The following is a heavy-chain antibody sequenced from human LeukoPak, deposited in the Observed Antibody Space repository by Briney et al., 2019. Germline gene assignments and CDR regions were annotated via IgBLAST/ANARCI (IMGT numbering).Heavy chain of an antibody. V-gene: IGHV4-30-4*01. D-gene: IGHD3-22*01. CDR3: ARLYYYDRVHAFDI. CDR1: GGSISSGDYY. CDR2: IYYSGST. J-gene: IGHJ3*02. Sequence: SETLSLTCTVSGGSISSGDYYWSWIRQPPGKGLEWIGYIYYSGSTYYNPSLKSRVTISVDTSKDQFSLKLSSVTAADTAVYYCARLYYYDRVHAFDIWGQGTMVTVPS.